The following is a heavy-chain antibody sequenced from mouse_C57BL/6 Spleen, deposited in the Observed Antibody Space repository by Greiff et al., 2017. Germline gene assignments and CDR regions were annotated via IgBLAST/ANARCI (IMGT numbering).Heavy chain of an antibody. CDR2: IRNKANGYTT. CDR1: GFTFTDYY. D-gene: IGHD2-10*02. J-gene: IGHJ4*01. Sequence: EVKLVESGGGLVQPGGSLSISCAASGFTFTDYYMSWVRQPPGKALEWLGSIRNKANGYTTEYRASVKGRFTISRDNSQSILYLHMNALEAEDSATYYGARFTLGRYYAMDYWCQGTSVTVSS. V-gene: IGHV7-3*01. CDR3: ARFTLGRYYAMDY.